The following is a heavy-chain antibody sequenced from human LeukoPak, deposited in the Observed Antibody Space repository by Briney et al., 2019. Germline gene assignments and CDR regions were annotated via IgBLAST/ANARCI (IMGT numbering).Heavy chain of an antibody. J-gene: IGHJ4*02. D-gene: IGHD5-24*01. CDR3: ARDEGEMATPPAYFDY. V-gene: IGHV1-69*04. CDR1: GGTFSSYA. CDR2: IIPILGIA. Sequence: GASVKVSCKASGGTFSSYAISWVRQAPGQGLEWMGRIIPILGIANYAQKFQGRVTITADKSTSTAYMELSSLRSEDTAVYYCARDEGEMATPPAYFDYWGQGTLVTVSS.